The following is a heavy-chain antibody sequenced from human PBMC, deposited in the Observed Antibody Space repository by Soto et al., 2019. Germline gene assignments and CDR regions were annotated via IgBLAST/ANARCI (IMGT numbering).Heavy chain of an antibody. CDR2: ISYDGSNT. CDR3: AKGAGDRLSLGMDV. D-gene: IGHD7-27*01. Sequence: QVQLVESGGGVAQPGWSLRLSSAASGVSISDYGMEWVRQAPGKGLEWVALISYDGSNTYYADSVKGRFTISRDNSKDTLFLQMTGLRREDTAVYYCAKGAGDRLSLGMDVWGQGTTVTVSS. V-gene: IGHV3-30*18. CDR1: GVSISDYG. J-gene: IGHJ6*02.